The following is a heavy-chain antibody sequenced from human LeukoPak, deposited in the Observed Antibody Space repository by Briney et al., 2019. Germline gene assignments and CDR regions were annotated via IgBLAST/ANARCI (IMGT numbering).Heavy chain of an antibody. D-gene: IGHD3-22*01. Sequence: AASVKVSCKASGGTFSSYAISWVRQAPGQGLEWMGGIIPIFGTANYAQKFQGRVTITADESTSTAYVELSSLRSEDTAVYYCARARHYYDSSGYQGYWGQGTLVTVSS. J-gene: IGHJ4*02. CDR2: IIPIFGTA. V-gene: IGHV1-69*01. CDR3: ARARHYYDSSGYQGY. CDR1: GGTFSSYA.